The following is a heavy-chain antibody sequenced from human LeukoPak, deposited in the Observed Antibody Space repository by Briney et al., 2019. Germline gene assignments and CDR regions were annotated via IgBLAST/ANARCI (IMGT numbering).Heavy chain of an antibody. Sequence: ASVKVSCKASGYTFTSYYMHWVRQAPGQGLEWMGIINPSGGSTSYAQKFQGRVTMTRDTSTSTVYMELSRLRSDDTAVYYCARAPYPDGMDVWGQGTTVTVSS. CDR2: INPSGGST. CDR3: ARAPYPDGMDV. V-gene: IGHV1-46*01. CDR1: GYTFTSYY. J-gene: IGHJ6*02.